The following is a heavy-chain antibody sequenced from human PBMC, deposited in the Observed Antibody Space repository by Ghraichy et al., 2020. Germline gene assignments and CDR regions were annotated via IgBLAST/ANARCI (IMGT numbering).Heavy chain of an antibody. CDR2: ISWNSGSI. D-gene: IGHD1/OR15-1a*01. CDR1: GFTFDDYA. V-gene: IGHV3-9*01. Sequence: GGSLRLSCAVSGFTFDDYAMHWVRQAPGKGLEWVSGISWNSGSIGYADSVKGRFTISRDNAKNSLYLQMNSLRAEDTALYYCARTTTPVGTSPFDYWGQGTLVTVSS. CDR3: ARTTTPVGTSPFDY. J-gene: IGHJ4*02.